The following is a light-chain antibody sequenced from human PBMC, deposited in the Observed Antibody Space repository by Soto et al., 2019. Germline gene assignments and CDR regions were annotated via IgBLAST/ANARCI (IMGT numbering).Light chain of an antibody. V-gene: IGLV2-14*02. CDR1: SSDVGAYNS. CDR3: ASLTTTNFV. Sequence: SALAQPASVSGSPGQSITISCTGTSSDVGAYNSVSWYQQHPHRAPQVIIYKGTQRPSGVSDRFSGSKSGNTASLTISGLQAEDEADYYCASLTTTNFVFGTGTKVTVL. J-gene: IGLJ1*01. CDR2: KGT.